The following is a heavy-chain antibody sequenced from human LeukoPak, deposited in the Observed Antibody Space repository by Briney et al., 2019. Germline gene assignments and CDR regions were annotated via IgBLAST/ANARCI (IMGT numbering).Heavy chain of an antibody. CDR3: ARDVRYSSGWSRREKNWFDP. CDR2: IHSSGST. V-gene: IGHV4-39*02. J-gene: IGHJ5*02. D-gene: IGHD6-19*01. Sequence: SETLSLTCTVSGGSISSSAYHWGWIRQPPGKGLEWVGSIHSSGSTYYNLSLKSRVTISVDTSKNQFSLKLSSVTAADTAVYYCARDVRYSSGWSRREKNWFDPWGQGTLVTVSS. CDR1: GGSISSSAYH.